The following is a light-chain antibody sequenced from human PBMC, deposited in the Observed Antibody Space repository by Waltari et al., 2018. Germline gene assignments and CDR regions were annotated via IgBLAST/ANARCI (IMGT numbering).Light chain of an antibody. CDR3: HQYNAYPWT. CDR2: KAS. CDR1: QTISNW. J-gene: IGKJ1*01. V-gene: IGKV1-5*03. Sequence: QMTQYPSTLSASVGDRVTITCRASQTISNWLAWYQQKPGKAPTLLIYKASSLQGGVPSRFSGSGSGAEFTLTISSLQPDDFATYYCHQYNAYPWTFGQGTKVEIK.